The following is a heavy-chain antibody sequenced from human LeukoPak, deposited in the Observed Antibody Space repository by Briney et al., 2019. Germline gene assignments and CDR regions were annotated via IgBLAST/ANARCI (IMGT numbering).Heavy chain of an antibody. Sequence: PGGSLRLSCAASGFTFSSYSMNWVRQAPGKGPVWLSHIVSDGTTTAYADSVKGRFTISRDNAKNTLYLQMNSLRIGDTAVYYCARGERGPWGQGTLVTVSS. CDR3: ARGERGP. V-gene: IGHV3-74*01. CDR2: IVSDGTTT. J-gene: IGHJ5*02. CDR1: GFTFSSYS. D-gene: IGHD1-26*01.